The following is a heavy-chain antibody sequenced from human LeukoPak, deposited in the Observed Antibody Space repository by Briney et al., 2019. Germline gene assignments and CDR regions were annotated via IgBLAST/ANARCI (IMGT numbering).Heavy chain of an antibody. D-gene: IGHD1-26*01. Sequence: PSETLSLTCAVYGGSFSGYYWSWIRQPPGKGLEWIGEINHSGSTNYNPSLKSRVTISVDTSKNQFSLKLSSVTAADTAVYYCAGYIGGSYRPRGSYFQHWGQGTLVTVSS. CDR1: GGSFSGYY. J-gene: IGHJ1*01. V-gene: IGHV4-34*01. CDR2: INHSGST. CDR3: AGYIGGSYRPRGSYFQH.